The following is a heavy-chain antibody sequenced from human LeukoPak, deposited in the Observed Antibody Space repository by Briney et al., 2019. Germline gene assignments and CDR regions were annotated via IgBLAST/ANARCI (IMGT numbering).Heavy chain of an antibody. CDR1: GFTFSSYS. CDR3: ARGAAAEYAFDI. CDR2: ISSSSSYI. D-gene: IGHD6-13*01. J-gene: IGHJ3*02. V-gene: IGHV3-21*01. Sequence: PGGSLRLSCAASGFTFSSYSMNWVRQAPGKGLEWVSSISSSSSYIYYADPVKGRFTISRDNAKNSLYLQMNSLRAEDTAVYYCARGAAAEYAFDIWGQGTMVTVSS.